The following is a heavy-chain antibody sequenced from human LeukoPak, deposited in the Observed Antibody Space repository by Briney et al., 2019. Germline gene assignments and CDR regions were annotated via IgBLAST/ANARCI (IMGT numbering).Heavy chain of an antibody. CDR2: ISSSGSSM. CDR1: GFTLRIYT. V-gene: IGHV3-21*01. D-gene: IGHD5-12*01. Sequence: GGSLRVSCAASGFTLRIYTMTWVRQAPGKGLEWVSSISSSGSSMYYADSVKGRFTISRANAENSLYLQMNSLRAEDTAVYYYARIYSGYENPFDYWGQGALVTVSS. CDR3: ARIYSGYENPFDY. J-gene: IGHJ4*02.